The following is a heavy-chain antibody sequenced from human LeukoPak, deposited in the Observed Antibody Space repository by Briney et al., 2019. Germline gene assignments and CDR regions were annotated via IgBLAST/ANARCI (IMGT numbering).Heavy chain of an antibody. CDR1: GGSISSGSYY. J-gene: IGHJ6*02. CDR2: IYTSGST. Sequence: PSQTLSLTCTVSGGSISSGSYYWSWIRQPAGKGLERIGRIYTSGSTNYNPSLKSRVTISVDTSKNQFSLKLSSVTAADTAVYYCASGVRGVIPFYYYGMDVWGQGTTVTVSS. D-gene: IGHD3-10*01. V-gene: IGHV4-61*02. CDR3: ASGVRGVIPFYYYGMDV.